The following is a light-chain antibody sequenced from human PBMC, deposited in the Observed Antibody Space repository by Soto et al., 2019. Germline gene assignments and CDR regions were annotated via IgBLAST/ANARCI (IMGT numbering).Light chain of an antibody. CDR1: QSVSSSY. J-gene: IGKJ1*01. CDR3: QQYGSSPPET. CDR2: GAS. V-gene: IGKV3-20*01. Sequence: EIVLTQSPGTLSLSPGERATLSCRASQSVSSSYLAWYQQKPGQAPRLLIYGASSRATGIPDRFRGSGSGTDFTLTISRLEPEDFAVYYCQQYGSSPPETFGQGTKVDIK.